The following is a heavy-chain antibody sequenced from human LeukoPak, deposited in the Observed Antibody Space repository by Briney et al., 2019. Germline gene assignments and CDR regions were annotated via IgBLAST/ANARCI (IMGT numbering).Heavy chain of an antibody. CDR3: AREGYSSGWYYFDY. CDR2: ISGSGSTI. D-gene: IGHD6-19*01. Sequence: GGSLRLSCAASGFTFSSYEMNWVRQAPGKGLEWVSYISGSGSTIYYADSVKGRFTISRDNAKNSLYLQMNSLRAEDTAVYYCAREGYSSGWYYFDYWGQGTLVTVSS. J-gene: IGHJ4*02. CDR1: GFTFSSYE. V-gene: IGHV3-48*03.